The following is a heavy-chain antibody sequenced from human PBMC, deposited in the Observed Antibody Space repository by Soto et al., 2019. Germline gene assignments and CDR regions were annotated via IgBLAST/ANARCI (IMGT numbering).Heavy chain of an antibody. Sequence: QITLKESGPTLVKPTQTLTLTCIFSGFSLSTSGVGVGWIRQPPGKALEWLAVIYWYDDKRYSPSLKSRVTITRDTSKNQVVFTITNMDPEDTGTFYCAHLTSWGEGARFDIWGEGTKVTVSS. CDR1: GFSLSTSGVG. J-gene: IGHJ3*02. CDR2: IYWYDDK. V-gene: IGHV2-5*01. D-gene: IGHD3-16*01. CDR3: AHLTSWGEGARFDI.